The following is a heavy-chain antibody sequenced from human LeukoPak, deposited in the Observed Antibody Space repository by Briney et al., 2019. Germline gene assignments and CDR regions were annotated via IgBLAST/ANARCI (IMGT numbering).Heavy chain of an antibody. CDR1: GFTFSTYY. CDR2: INWNGGSI. J-gene: IGHJ3*02. Sequence: GGSLRLSCAASGFTFSTYYMTWVRQAPGKGLEWVSGINWNGGSIGYGDSVKGRFTISRDNAKNSLYLQMNSLRAEDTALYYCARGAFDIWGQGTMVTVSS. V-gene: IGHV3-20*04. CDR3: ARGAFDI.